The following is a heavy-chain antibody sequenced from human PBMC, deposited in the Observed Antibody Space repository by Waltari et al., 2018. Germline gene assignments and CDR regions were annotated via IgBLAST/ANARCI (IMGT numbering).Heavy chain of an antibody. D-gene: IGHD6-25*01. CDR1: GFTFTNVW. CDR2: IKSKNIGEPT. Sequence: EVQLVESGGDLVKPGGTIRLPCAASGFTFTNVWFSWVRQASGKGLEWVGRIKSKNIGEPTDYAASAKGRFTISRDDSKNTVYLQMNSLKTEDTAVYYCTAHTTAASVGSWGQGTLVTVSS. J-gene: IGHJ5*02. V-gene: IGHV3-15*01. CDR3: TAHTTAASVGS.